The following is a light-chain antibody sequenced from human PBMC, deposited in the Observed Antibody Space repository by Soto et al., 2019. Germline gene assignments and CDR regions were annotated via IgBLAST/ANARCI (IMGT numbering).Light chain of an antibody. J-gene: IGKJ4*01. Sequence: EIVLTQSPGNLSLSPGDRATLSCRASQSLGNYLAWYQQKPGQAPRLLINDASNRAPDIPVRFSGSGSGTDFTLTISSLEPEDFAVYYCQQRDDWSSVTFGGGTRVEIK. CDR2: DAS. CDR3: QQRDDWSSVT. CDR1: QSLGNY. V-gene: IGKV3-11*01.